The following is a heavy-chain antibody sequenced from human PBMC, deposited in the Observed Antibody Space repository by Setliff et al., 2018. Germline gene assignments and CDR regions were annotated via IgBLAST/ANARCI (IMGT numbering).Heavy chain of an antibody. J-gene: IGHJ5*02. V-gene: IGHV1-18*01. CDR2: ISAYNGNT. Sequence: ASVKVSCKASGYTFITYGVNWVRQAPGQGLEWMGWISAYNGNTNYAQNLRGRVTMTTDTSTNTAYMELRSLTSDDTAIYYCVRDRHSFVVPPEEAWFDPWGQGTLVTVSS. D-gene: IGHD2-2*01. CDR3: VRDRHSFVVPPEEAWFDP. CDR1: GYTFITYG.